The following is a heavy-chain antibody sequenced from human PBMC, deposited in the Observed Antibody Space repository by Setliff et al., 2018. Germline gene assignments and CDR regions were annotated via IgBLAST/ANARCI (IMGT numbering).Heavy chain of an antibody. J-gene: IGHJ4*02. Sequence: ASVKVSCKASGYSFTGYYMHWARQAPGQGLEWMGIIHTGGGSASYAQKFQGRVTMTSDTSTSTVYMEVNSVTSDDTAIYYCARGGMAAAGRKGVFEYWGQGTVVTVS. V-gene: IGHV1-46*01. D-gene: IGHD6-13*01. CDR2: IHTGGGSA. CDR3: ARGGMAAAGRKGVFEY. CDR1: GYSFTGYY.